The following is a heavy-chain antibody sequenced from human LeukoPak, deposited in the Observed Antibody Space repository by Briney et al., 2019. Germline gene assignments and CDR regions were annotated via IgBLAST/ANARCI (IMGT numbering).Heavy chain of an antibody. D-gene: IGHD1-26*01. CDR2: ISAYNGNT. Sequence: ASVKVSCKASGYTFTSYGISWVRQAPGQGLEWMGWISAYNGNTNYAQKFQGRVTMTTDTSTSTAYMNLRSLRSDDTAVYYCAREGSGSYINWFDPWGQGTLVTVSS. CDR1: GYTFTSYG. CDR3: AREGSGSYINWFDP. J-gene: IGHJ5*02. V-gene: IGHV1-18*01.